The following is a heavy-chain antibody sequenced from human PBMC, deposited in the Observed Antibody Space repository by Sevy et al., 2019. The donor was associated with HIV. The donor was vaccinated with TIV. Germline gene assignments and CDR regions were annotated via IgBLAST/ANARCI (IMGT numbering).Heavy chain of an antibody. J-gene: IGHJ4*02. Sequence: GGSLRLSCAASGFTFSNYAMNWVRQAPGKGLEWVSDISDSGISTYYADSVKGRFTISRDNSKNTLYLQMNSLRAEDTAVYYCAKGLFSSGWYGDYWGQRTLVTVSS. CDR2: ISDSGIST. CDR3: AKGLFSSGWYGDY. V-gene: IGHV3-23*01. CDR1: GFTFSNYA. D-gene: IGHD6-19*01.